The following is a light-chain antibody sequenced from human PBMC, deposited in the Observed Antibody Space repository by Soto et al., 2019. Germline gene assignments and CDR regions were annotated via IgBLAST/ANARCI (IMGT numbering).Light chain of an antibody. CDR1: SSDIGNYNY. Sequence: QSALTQPASVSGSPGQSITISCTGTSSDIGNYNYVSWYQQHPGKAPKLMIYDVSNRPSGVSKRFSGSKSGYTASLTISGRQYEDEADYYCSSFTGSATYVFGNGTKLTVL. CDR2: DVS. V-gene: IGLV2-14*01. CDR3: SSFTGSATYV. J-gene: IGLJ1*01.